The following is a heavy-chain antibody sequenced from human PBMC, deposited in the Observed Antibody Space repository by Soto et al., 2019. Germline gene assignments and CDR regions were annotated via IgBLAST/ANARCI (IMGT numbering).Heavy chain of an antibody. CDR2: ISGSGGST. J-gene: IGHJ4*02. D-gene: IGHD6-19*01. Sequence: GGSLRLSCAASGSTFSSYALSWVRQAPGKGLEWVSAISGSGGSTYYADSVKGRFTISRDNSKNTLYLQMNSLRAEDTAVYYCAKESFIAVAGTYFDYWGQGTLVTVSS. V-gene: IGHV3-23*01. CDR3: AKESFIAVAGTYFDY. CDR1: GSTFSSYA.